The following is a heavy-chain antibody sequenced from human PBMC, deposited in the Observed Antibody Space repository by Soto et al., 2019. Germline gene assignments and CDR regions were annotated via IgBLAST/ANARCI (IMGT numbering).Heavy chain of an antibody. J-gene: IGHJ5*02. CDR2: INPNSGGT. D-gene: IGHD3-10*01. Sequence: ASVEVSCRASGYTFTGYYMHWVRQAPGQGLEWMGWINPNSGGTNYAQKFQGWVTMTRDTSISTAYMELSRLRSDDTAVYYCARGPYDYGSGYNPHWFDPWGQGTLVTVSS. CDR3: ARGPYDYGSGYNPHWFDP. V-gene: IGHV1-2*04. CDR1: GYTFTGYY.